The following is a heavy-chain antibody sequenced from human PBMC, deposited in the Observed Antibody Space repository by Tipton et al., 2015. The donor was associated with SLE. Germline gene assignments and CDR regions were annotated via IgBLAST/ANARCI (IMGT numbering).Heavy chain of an antibody. Sequence: LRLSCTVSGGSISSSNYYWGWIRQPPGKGLEWSGSIYYSGSTYYNPSLKSRVSISVDTSKKQFFMNLHSVTAADTAVYYCARGWASVLIRNCYFDYWGQGSLVTVSS. CDR2: IYYSGST. D-gene: IGHD2-8*01. J-gene: IGHJ4*01. CDR3: ARGWASVLIRNCYFDY. CDR1: GGSISSSNYY. V-gene: IGHV4-39*07.